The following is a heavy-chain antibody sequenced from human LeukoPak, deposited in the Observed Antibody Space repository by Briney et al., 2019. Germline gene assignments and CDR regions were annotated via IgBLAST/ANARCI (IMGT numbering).Heavy chain of an antibody. D-gene: IGHD3-10*01. V-gene: IGHV3-23*01. CDR1: GFTFSSYS. CDR2: ISGPGGST. CDR3: ARDRAAYYFDY. Sequence: PGGSLRLSCAASGFTFSSYSMNWVRQAPGKGLEWVSTISGPGGSTYYADSVKGRFTISRDNSKNTLYLQMNSLRAEDTAVYYCARDRAAYYFDYWGQGTLVTVSS. J-gene: IGHJ4*02.